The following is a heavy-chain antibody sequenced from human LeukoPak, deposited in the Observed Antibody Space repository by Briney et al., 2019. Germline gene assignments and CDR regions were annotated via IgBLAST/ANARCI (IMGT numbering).Heavy chain of an antibody. D-gene: IGHD2-15*01. J-gene: IGHJ5*02. CDR2: IYSSGST. Sequence: SETLSLACTVSGGSISSYYWNWIRLPPGKVLEWIGYIYSSGSTICNPSLKSRVTISIDTSRNQFSLRLSSVTAADTAVYYCARDHCSGGSCYPGWFDPWGQGTLVTVSS. V-gene: IGHV4-59*01. CDR3: ARDHCSGGSCYPGWFDP. CDR1: GGSISSYY.